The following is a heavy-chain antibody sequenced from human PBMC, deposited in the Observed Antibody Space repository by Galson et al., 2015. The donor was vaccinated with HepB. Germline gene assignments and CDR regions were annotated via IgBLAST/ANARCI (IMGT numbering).Heavy chain of an antibody. CDR3: AQLGTGY. D-gene: IGHD7-27*01. V-gene: IGHV3-53*01. CDR1: GFSVYSNY. Sequence: SLRLSCAASGFSVYSNYMNWVRQAPGKGLEWVSLIYSSSSSTNYADFVRGRFTISRDTSKNTVYLQMSRLRAGDTAMYYCAQLGTGYWGRGTLVTVSS. J-gene: IGHJ4*02. CDR2: IYSSSSST.